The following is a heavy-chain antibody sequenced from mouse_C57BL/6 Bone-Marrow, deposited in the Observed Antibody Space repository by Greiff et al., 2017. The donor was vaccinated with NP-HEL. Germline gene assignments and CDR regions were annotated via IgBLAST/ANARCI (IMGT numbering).Heavy chain of an antibody. Sequence: EVKLVESGAELVKPGASVKLSCTASGFNITDYYMHWVKQRTEQGLEWIGRIDPEDGETNYAATFQGKATITADTSSNTAYLQLSRLTSEETAIYDCARRAWLLLDYWGQGTTLTVSS. D-gene: IGHD2-3*01. CDR1: GFNITDYY. CDR3: ARRAWLLLDY. CDR2: IDPEDGET. V-gene: IGHV14-2*01. J-gene: IGHJ2*01.